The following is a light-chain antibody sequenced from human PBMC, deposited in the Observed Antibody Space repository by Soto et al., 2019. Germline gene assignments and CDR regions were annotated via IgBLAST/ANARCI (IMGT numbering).Light chain of an antibody. V-gene: IGKV3-20*01. CDR2: GVS. CDR3: QQYSTLPHT. J-gene: IGKJ2*01. Sequence: EIVLTQSPGTLSLSPGERATLSCSASQSVTSRYFAWYQQKPGQAPRLLIYGVSSRATDIPDRFSGSGSGTDFTLTISRLEPEDFVVYYCQQYSTLPHTFGQGTKVDIK. CDR1: QSVTSRY.